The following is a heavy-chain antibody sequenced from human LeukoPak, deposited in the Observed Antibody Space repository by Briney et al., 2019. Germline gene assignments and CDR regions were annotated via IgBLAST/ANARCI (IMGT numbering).Heavy chain of an antibody. CDR2: ISGSGGST. CDR1: GFTFSSYA. J-gene: IGHJ6*03. V-gene: IGHV3-23*01. Sequence: GGSLRLSCAASGFTFSSYAMSWVRQAPGKGLEWVSAISGSGGSTYYADSVKGRFTISRDNSKNTLYLQMNSLRAEDTAVYYCAREELVISNYYYYYYMDVWGKGTTVTISS. D-gene: IGHD3-9*01. CDR3: AREELVISNYYYYYYMDV.